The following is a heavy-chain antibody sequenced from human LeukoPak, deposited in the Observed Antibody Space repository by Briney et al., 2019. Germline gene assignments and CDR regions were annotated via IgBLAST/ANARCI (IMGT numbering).Heavy chain of an antibody. CDR1: GVYFSGYY. D-gene: IGHD1-26*01. V-gene: IGHV4-34*01. CDR2: INQSGST. CDR3: ARVLGGSSPFDY. J-gene: IGHJ4*02. Sequence: PSDPLSLTCAVYGVYFSGYYWRWIRQPPPKGLEWIGEINQSGSTNYNPSLKSRVTISVDTPKDQFSLKLSSVTAADTAIYYCARVLGGSSPFDYWGQGTLVTVSS.